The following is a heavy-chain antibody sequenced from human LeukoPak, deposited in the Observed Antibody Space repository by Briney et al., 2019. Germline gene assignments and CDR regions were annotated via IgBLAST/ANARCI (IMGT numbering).Heavy chain of an antibody. CDR1: GFTVSTYA. CDR3: ARDHRQWLTYGTDV. J-gene: IGHJ6*02. Sequence: GGSLRLSCAASGFTVSTYAMHWVRQAPGKGLEGVAVIWYDGSNKYYADSVKGRFTISRDKSKNTLYLQMNSLRAEDTAVYYCARDHRQWLTYGTDVWGQGTTVTVSS. D-gene: IGHD6-19*01. V-gene: IGHV3-33*01. CDR2: IWYDGSNK.